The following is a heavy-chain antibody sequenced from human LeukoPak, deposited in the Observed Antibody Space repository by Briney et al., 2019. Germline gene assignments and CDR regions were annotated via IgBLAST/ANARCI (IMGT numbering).Heavy chain of an antibody. CDR1: GCTFTSYD. V-gene: IGHV1-8*01. CDR3: ARGRTHYDYVWGSYQGPNDY. J-gene: IGHJ4*02. CDR2: MNPNSGNT. Sequence: GASVKVSCKASGCTFTSYDINWVRQATGQGLEWMGWMNPNSGNTGYAQKFQGRVTMTRNTSISTAYMELSSLRSEDTAVYYCARGRTHYDYVWGSYQGPNDYWGQGTLVTVSS. D-gene: IGHD3-16*02.